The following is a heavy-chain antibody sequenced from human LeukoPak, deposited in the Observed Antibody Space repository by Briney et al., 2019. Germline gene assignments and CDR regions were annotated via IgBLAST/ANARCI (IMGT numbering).Heavy chain of an antibody. Sequence: PSETLSLTCTVSGGSISSYYWSWIRQRPGKGLEWIGYIYYSGSTNYNPSLKSRVTISVDTSKNQFSLKLSSVTAADTAVYYSARDRSEFDYWGQGTLVTVSS. J-gene: IGHJ4*02. V-gene: IGHV4-59*01. CDR3: ARDRSEFDY. CDR2: IYYSGST. CDR1: GGSISSYY.